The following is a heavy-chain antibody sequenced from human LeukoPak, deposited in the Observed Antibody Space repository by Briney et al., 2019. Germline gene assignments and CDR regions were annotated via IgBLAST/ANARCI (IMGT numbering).Heavy chain of an antibody. CDR2: ISGSGGST. CDR1: GFTFSSYA. D-gene: IGHD2-15*01. J-gene: IGHJ4*02. V-gene: IGHV3-23*01. Sequence: GGSLRLSCAASGFTFSSYAMSWVRQAPGKGLEWVSAISGSGGSTYYAHSVKGLFTISRDNSKNTPYLQMNSLRAEDTAVYYCAKDIVVVVAAVDYWGQGTLVTVSS. CDR3: AKDIVVVVAAVDY.